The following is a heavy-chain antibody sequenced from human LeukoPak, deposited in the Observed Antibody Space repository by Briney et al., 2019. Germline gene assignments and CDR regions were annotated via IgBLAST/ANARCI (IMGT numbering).Heavy chain of an antibody. CDR3: ARTLPQGDTGWFYYMDV. V-gene: IGHV1-69*13. Sequence: SVMVSCKASGDTFSDSGITWVRQAPGQGLEWMGTIIPKFATGKYAQKFRGRVTITADETTSTSHMALSSLTSEDTAVYYCARTLPQGDTGWFYYMDVWGTGTTVTISS. J-gene: IGHJ6*03. D-gene: IGHD6-19*01. CDR2: IIPKFATG. CDR1: GDTFSDSG.